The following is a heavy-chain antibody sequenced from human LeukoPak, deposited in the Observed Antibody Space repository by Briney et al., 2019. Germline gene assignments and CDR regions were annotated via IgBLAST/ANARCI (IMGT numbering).Heavy chain of an antibody. V-gene: IGHV1-18*01. Sequence: GASVKVSCKASGYTFTSYGISWVRQAPGQGLEWMGWISAYNGNTNYAQKLQGRVTMTTDTSTSTAYMELRSLRSDDTAVYYCARARARYFDWLPFDYWGQGTLVTVSS. D-gene: IGHD3-9*01. CDR2: ISAYNGNT. CDR1: GYTFTSYG. J-gene: IGHJ4*02. CDR3: ARARARYFDWLPFDY.